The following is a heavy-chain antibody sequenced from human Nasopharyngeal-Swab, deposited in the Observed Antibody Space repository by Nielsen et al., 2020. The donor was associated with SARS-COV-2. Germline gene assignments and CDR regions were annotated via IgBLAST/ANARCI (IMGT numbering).Heavy chain of an antibody. J-gene: IGHJ4*02. V-gene: IGHV3-33*01. CDR3: ARESGVGELLGVSFDY. CDR2: IYYDGSKK. Sequence: GEPLKISYAASGFTFSSYGMHWVRQAPGKGLEWVAIIYYDGSKKYYADSVNGRFTISRDNSKNTLYLQMNSLRGEDTAVYYCARESGVGELLGVSFDYWGQGTLVTVSS. CDR1: GFTFSSYG. D-gene: IGHD3-10*01.